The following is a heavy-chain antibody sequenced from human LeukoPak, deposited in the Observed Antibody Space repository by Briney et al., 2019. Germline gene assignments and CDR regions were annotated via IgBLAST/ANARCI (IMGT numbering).Heavy chain of an antibody. D-gene: IGHD6-13*01. Sequence: PSETLSLTCTVSGGSISSYYWSWIRQPPGKGLEWIGYIYHSGSTNYNPSLKSRVTISVDTSKNQFSLKLTSVTAADTAVYYCARASAAWQQPYYFDYWGQGTLVTVSS. CDR3: ARASAAWQQPYYFDY. CDR2: IYHSGST. J-gene: IGHJ4*02. V-gene: IGHV4-59*01. CDR1: GGSISSYY.